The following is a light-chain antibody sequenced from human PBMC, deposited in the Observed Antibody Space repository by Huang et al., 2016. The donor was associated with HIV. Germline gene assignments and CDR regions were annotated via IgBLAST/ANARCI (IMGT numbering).Light chain of an antibody. CDR3: QQRSNWFT. Sequence: EIVLTQSPATLSLSPGVRATLSCRASQSVSSYLAWYQQKPGPSPRLLIYDASNRATGIPARFSGSGSGTDFTLTISSLEPEDFAVYYCQQRSNWFTFGGGTKVEIK. CDR1: QSVSSY. V-gene: IGKV3-11*01. CDR2: DAS. J-gene: IGKJ4*01.